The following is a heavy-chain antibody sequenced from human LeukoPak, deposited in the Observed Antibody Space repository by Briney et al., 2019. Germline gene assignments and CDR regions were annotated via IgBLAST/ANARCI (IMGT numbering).Heavy chain of an antibody. CDR1: GGTFSSYA. Sequence: GSSVMVSCKASGGTFSSYAISWVRQAPGQGLEWMGGIIPIFGTANYAQKFQGRVTITADKSTSTAYMELSSLRSEDTAVYYCASPEGYSYGTFDYWGQGTLVTVSS. CDR3: ASPEGYSYGTFDY. D-gene: IGHD5-18*01. V-gene: IGHV1-69*06. J-gene: IGHJ4*02. CDR2: IIPIFGTA.